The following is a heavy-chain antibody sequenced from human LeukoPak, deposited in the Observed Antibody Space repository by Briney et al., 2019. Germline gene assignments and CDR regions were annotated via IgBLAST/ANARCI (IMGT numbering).Heavy chain of an antibody. Sequence: GGSLRLSCAASGFTFSSYAMSWVRQAPGKGLEWVSTISGSGGSTYYADSVKGRFSTSRDNSKNTLYLQMNSLRAEDTAVYYCAKGGLFYDSSFDSWGQGTLVTVSS. V-gene: IGHV3-23*01. CDR1: GFTFSSYA. CDR2: ISGSGGST. D-gene: IGHD3-22*01. CDR3: AKGGLFYDSSFDS. J-gene: IGHJ4*02.